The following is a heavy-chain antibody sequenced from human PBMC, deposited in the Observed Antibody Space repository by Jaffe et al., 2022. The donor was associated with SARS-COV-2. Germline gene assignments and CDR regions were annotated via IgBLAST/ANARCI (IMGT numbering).Heavy chain of an antibody. D-gene: IGHD5-18*01. CDR2: IYYSGST. V-gene: IGHV4-59*01. CDR1: GGSISSYY. J-gene: IGHJ6*02. Sequence: QVQLQESGPGLVKPSETLSLTCTVSGGSISSYYWSWIRQPPGKGLEWIGYIYYSGSTNYNPSLKSRVTISVDTSKNQFSLKLSSVTAADTAVYYCARVELWQPYGMDVWGQGTTVTVSS. CDR3: ARVELWQPYGMDV.